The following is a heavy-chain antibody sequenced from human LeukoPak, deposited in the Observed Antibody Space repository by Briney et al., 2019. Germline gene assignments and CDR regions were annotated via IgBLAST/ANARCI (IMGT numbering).Heavy chain of an antibody. V-gene: IGHV4-30-2*01. CDR3: ARSIVGATTPRRGYYYYMDV. CDR2: IYHSGST. D-gene: IGHD1-26*01. CDR1: GGSISSGGYS. J-gene: IGHJ6*03. Sequence: SETLSLTCAVSGGSISSGGYSWSWIRQPPGKGLEWIGYIYHSGSTYYNPSLKSRVTISVDRSKNQFSLKLSSVTAADTAVYYCARSIVGATTPRRGYYYYMDVWGKGTTVTVSS.